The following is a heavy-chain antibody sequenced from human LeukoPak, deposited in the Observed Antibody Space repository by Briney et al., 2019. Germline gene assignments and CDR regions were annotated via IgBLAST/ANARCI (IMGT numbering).Heavy chain of an antibody. Sequence: GESLKISCKGSGYRFTSYWIGWVRQMPGKGLEWMGIIYPGDSDSRYSPSFQGQVAISADKSISTAYLQWSSLKASDTAMYYCARYVDIVTQNWFDPWGQGTLVTVSS. D-gene: IGHD5-12*01. CDR1: GYRFTSYW. CDR2: IYPGDSDS. J-gene: IGHJ5*02. CDR3: ARYVDIVTQNWFDP. V-gene: IGHV5-51*01.